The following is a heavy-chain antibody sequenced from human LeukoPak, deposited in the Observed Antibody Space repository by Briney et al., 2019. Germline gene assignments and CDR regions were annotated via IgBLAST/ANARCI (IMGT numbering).Heavy chain of an antibody. CDR2: INPNDGGT. Sequence: GASVKVSCKASRYTFTDYYMHWVRQAPGQGLEWMGWINPNDGGTNYAQKFQGRVTMTRDTSISTAYMELSRLRSDDTAVYYCARGGWSLGYCSSSSCLDWFDPWGQGALVTVSS. CDR1: RYTFTDYY. J-gene: IGHJ5*02. V-gene: IGHV1-2*02. CDR3: ARGGWSLGYCSSSSCLDWFDP. D-gene: IGHD2-2*01.